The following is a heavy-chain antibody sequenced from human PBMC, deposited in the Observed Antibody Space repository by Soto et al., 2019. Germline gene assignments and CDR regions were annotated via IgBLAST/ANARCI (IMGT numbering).Heavy chain of an antibody. V-gene: IGHV4-39*01. J-gene: IGHJ5*02. D-gene: IGHD3-9*01. Sequence: PSETLSLTCTVSGGSISSSTYYWGWIRQPPGKGLEWIGSIYYSGSTYYNPSLKSRVTISVDTSKNQFSLKLSSVAAADTAVYYCARQDYDNFIINWFDPWGQGTLVTVSS. CDR3: ARQDYDNFIINWFDP. CDR1: GGSISSSTYY. CDR2: IYYSGST.